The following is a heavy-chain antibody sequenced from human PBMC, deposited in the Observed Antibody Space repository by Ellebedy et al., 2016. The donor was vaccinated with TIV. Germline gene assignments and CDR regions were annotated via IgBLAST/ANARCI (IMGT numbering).Heavy chain of an antibody. D-gene: IGHD3-10*01. CDR2: INAGNGNT. V-gene: IGHV1-3*01. Sequence: ASVKVSXKASGYTFTSHTIDWVRQAPGQRLEWLGWINAGNGNTKYSQKFQGRVTITRDTSANTVYMEMSSLRSEDTAVFYCARDPEGAYYYGSGKFDYWGQGTLVTVSS. CDR1: GYTFTSHT. CDR3: ARDPEGAYYYGSGKFDY. J-gene: IGHJ4*02.